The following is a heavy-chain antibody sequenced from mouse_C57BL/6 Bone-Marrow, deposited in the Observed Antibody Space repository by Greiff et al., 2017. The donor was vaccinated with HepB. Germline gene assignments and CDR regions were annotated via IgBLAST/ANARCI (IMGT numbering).Heavy chain of an antibody. CDR3: ARDAKGYYGSSYVRFAY. Sequence: EVQGVESGGGLVQSGRSLRLSCATSGFTFGDFYMEWVRQAPGKGLEWIAASRNKANDYTTEYSASVKGRFIVSRDTSQSILYLQMNALRAEDTAIYYCARDAKGYYGSSYVRFAYWGQGTLVTVSA. J-gene: IGHJ3*01. V-gene: IGHV7-1*01. CDR1: GFTFGDFY. CDR2: SRNKANDYTT. D-gene: IGHD1-1*01.